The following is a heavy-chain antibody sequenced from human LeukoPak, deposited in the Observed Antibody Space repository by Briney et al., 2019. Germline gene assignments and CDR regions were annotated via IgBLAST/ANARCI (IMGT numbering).Heavy chain of an antibody. Sequence: SGGSLRLSCAASGFTFKDYWMHWVRQVPGKGLVWVARIISDGSSASYADSVKGRFTMSRDNAKNTLYLQMNSLRADDTAVYYCAKCSTSAYTTGWCNWIDPWGQGTLVTVSS. V-gene: IGHV3-74*01. CDR3: AKCSTSAYTTGWCNWIDP. CDR1: GFTFKDYW. J-gene: IGHJ5*02. CDR2: IISDGSSA. D-gene: IGHD6-19*01.